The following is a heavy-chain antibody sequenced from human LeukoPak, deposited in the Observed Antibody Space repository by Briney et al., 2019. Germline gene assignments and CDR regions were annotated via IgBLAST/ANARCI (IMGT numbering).Heavy chain of an antibody. D-gene: IGHD4-17*01. V-gene: IGHV4-30-2*01. CDR1: GGSISSGGYS. CDR3: ARGYMTTVTTVNWFDP. Sequence: PSETLSLTCAVSGGSISSGGYSWRWIRQPPGKGLEWIGYIYHSGSTSYNPSLKSRVTMSVDWSKNQFSLKLNSVTAADTAVYSCARGYMTTVTTVNWFDPWGQGTLVTVSS. CDR2: IYHSGST. J-gene: IGHJ5*02.